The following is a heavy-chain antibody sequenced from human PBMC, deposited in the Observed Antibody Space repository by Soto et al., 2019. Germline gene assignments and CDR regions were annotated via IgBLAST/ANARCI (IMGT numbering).Heavy chain of an antibody. V-gene: IGHV3-23*01. CDR3: SRRRGSGWLLAFDY. D-gene: IGHD6-19*01. CDR2: TSGSGATT. J-gene: IGHJ4*02. Sequence: EVQLLESGGGLVQPGGSLRLSCAASGFTFSSYAMSWVRQAPGKGLEWVSGTSGSGATTYYADSVKCRFTISRDKPKSTLYLQRNSLRDEATAIYYCSRRRGSGWLLAFDYWGQGALVTVSS. CDR1: GFTFSSYA.